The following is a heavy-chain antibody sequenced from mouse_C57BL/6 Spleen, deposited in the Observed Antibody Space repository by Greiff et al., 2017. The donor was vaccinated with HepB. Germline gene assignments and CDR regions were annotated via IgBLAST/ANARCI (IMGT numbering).Heavy chain of an antibody. D-gene: IGHD2-4*01. V-gene: IGHV1-61*01. J-gene: IGHJ4*01. CDR2: IYPSDSET. Sequence: QVQLQQPGAELVRPGSSVKLSCKASGYTFTSYWMDWVKQRPGQGLEWIGNIYPSDSETHYNQKFKDKATLTVDKSSSTAYMQLSSLTSEDSAVYYCARYDYDGGDYYAMDYWGQGTSVTVSS. CDR3: ARYDYDGGDYYAMDY. CDR1: GYTFTSYW.